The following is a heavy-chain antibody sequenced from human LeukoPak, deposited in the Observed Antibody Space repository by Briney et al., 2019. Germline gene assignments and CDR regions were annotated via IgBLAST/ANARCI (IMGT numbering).Heavy chain of an antibody. J-gene: IGHJ6*02. Sequence: SETLSLTCTVSGGSISSYYWSWIRQPPGKGLKWIGYIYYSGSTSYNPSLKSRVTISVDTSKNQFFLNLTSVTAADTAVYYCARASYSSSWYPYYYGMDVWGLGTTVTVSS. CDR3: ARASYSSSWYPYYYGMDV. CDR2: IYYSGST. V-gene: IGHV4-59*01. D-gene: IGHD6-13*01. CDR1: GGSISSYY.